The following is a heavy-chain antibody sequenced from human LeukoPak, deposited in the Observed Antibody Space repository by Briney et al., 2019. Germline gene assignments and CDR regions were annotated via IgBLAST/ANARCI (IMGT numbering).Heavy chain of an antibody. CDR2: ISSSSSTI. Sequence: GGSLRLSCAASGFTFSSYSMNWVRQAPGKGLEWVSYISSSSSTIYCADSVKGRFTISRDNSKNTLYLQMNSLRAEDTAVYYCAKTSGYRIFDAFDIWGQGTMVTVSS. CDR1: GFTFSSYS. J-gene: IGHJ3*02. D-gene: IGHD3-22*01. CDR3: AKTSGYRIFDAFDI. V-gene: IGHV3-48*01.